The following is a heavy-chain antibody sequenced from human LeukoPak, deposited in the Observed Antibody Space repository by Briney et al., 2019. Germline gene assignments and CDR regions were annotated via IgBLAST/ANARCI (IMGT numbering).Heavy chain of an antibody. D-gene: IGHD5-18*01. J-gene: IGHJ6*02. CDR2: ISHDGSSQ. Sequence: GRSLRLSCAASGFTFSDYGMHWARLAPGKGLEWVAHISHDGSSQNYADSVQGRSTISRDNSKNTVDLQMNSLRAEDTAVYYCAKDLSAMVSYYYYYGMDVWGQGTTVTVSS. CDR3: AKDLSAMVSYYYYYGMDV. V-gene: IGHV3-30*18. CDR1: GFTFSDYG.